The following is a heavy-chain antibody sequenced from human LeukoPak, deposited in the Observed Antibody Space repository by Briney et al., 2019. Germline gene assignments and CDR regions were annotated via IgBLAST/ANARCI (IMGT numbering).Heavy chain of an antibody. CDR3: AKDRGVITDGSFDY. Sequence: GGSLRLSCAASGFTFSSYGMHWVRQAPGKGLEWVAFIRYDGSNKCYADPVKGRFTISRDNSKNTLYLQMNSLRAEDTAVYYCAKDRGVITDGSFDYWGQGTLVTVSS. CDR1: GFTFSSYG. D-gene: IGHD3-10*01. CDR2: IRYDGSNK. J-gene: IGHJ4*02. V-gene: IGHV3-30*02.